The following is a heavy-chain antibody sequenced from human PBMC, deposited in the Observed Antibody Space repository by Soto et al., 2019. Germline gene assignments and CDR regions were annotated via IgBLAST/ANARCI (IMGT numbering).Heavy chain of an antibody. J-gene: IGHJ4*02. D-gene: IGHD2-2*01. Sequence: GASVKVSCKASGYTLTGYYMHWVRQAPGQGLEWMGWINPNSGGTNYAQKIQERVTIIRDMSTSTSYMELSSLTSEDTAVYYCVLCTTTSCYGKFDYWGQGTLVTVSS. CDR2: INPNSGGT. CDR3: VLCTTTSCYGKFDY. V-gene: IGHV1-2*02. CDR1: GYTLTGYY.